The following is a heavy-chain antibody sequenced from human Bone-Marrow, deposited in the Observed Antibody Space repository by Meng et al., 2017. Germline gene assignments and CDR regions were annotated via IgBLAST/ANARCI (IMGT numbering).Heavy chain of an antibody. CDR2: ISYDGSNK. J-gene: IGHJ3*02. V-gene: IGHV3-30*04. CDR1: GFTFSSYA. D-gene: IGHD6-13*01. CDR3: ARQYSSSWYDI. Sequence: LSLTCAASGFTFSSYAMHWVRQAPGKGLEWVAVISYDGSNKYYADSVKGRFTISRDNSKNTLYLQMNSLRAEDTAVYYCARQYSSSWYDIWGQGTMVTVSS.